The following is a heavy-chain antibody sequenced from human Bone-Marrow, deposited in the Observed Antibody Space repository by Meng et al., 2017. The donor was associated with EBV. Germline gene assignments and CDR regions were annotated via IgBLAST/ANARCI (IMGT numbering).Heavy chain of an antibody. CDR1: GGTFNSDA. Sequence: QVQVVQSGAEVKKPXXXXXVSCKTSGGTFNSDAISWVRQAPGQGLEWLGGLIPMSGAPNYAQKFQGRVTITADEYMSTHYMELSSLRSDDTAVYYCASESGRGYTPDYWGQGTLGTVSS. CDR2: LIPMSGAP. CDR3: ASESGRGYTPDY. J-gene: IGHJ4*02. D-gene: IGHD3-10*01. V-gene: IGHV1-69*01.